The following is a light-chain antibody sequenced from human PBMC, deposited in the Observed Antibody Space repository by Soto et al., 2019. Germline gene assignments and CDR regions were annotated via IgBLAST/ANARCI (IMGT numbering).Light chain of an antibody. J-gene: IGKJ2*01. CDR1: QSGFTY. CDR3: QQRFNWPYT. CDR2: DAS. V-gene: IGKV3-11*01. Sequence: EIVLTQSPATLSLSPGERATLSCRASQSGFTYLAWYQQKPGQAPRLVIHDASYRATGIPARFSGSGSATDFTLSIGSLEPEDFAIYYCQQRFNWPYTFGQGTKLEIK.